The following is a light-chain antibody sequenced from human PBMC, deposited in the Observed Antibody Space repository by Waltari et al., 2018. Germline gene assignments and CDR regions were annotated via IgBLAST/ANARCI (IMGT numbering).Light chain of an antibody. CDR1: TSNIGSNA. CDR2: KNN. CDR3: AAWDDSLKGYV. Sequence: QSVLTQPPSASGTPGQRVTLFCSGSTSNIGSNAVNWYQQLPGTAPKVLIYKNNQRPSGVPDRFFGSKSATSASLAISGLQSDDEADYYCAAWDDSLKGYVFGPGTKVTVL. J-gene: IGLJ1*01. V-gene: IGLV1-44*01.